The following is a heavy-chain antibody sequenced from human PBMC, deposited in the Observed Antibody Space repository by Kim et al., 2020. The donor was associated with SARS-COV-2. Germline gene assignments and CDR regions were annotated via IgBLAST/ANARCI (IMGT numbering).Heavy chain of an antibody. V-gene: IGHV3-30-3*01. J-gene: IGHJ6*02. D-gene: IGHD2-15*01. CDR3: ARDLVGVDR. Sequence: GSNKYYEDSGKGRFTISRDSSKNTLHLQMNTLRPEDTAVYYCARDLVGVDRWGQGTTVTVSS. CDR2: GSNK.